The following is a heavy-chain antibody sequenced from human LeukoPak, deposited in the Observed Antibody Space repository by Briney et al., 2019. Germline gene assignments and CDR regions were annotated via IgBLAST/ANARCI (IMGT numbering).Heavy chain of an antibody. J-gene: IGHJ6*02. V-gene: IGHV3-7*03. Sequence: PGGSLRLSCAASGFTFSSYWMNWARQAPDKGLEWVASINHNGNVNYYVDSVKGRFTISRDNAKNSLYLQMSNLRAEDTAVYFCARGGGLDVWGQGATVTVSS. D-gene: IGHD3-16*01. CDR2: INHNGNVN. CDR3: ARGGGLDV. CDR1: GFTFSSYW.